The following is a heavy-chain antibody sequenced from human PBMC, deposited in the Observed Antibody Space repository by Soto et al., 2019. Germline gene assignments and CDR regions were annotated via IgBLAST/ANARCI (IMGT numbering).Heavy chain of an antibody. CDR2: IRSKGNNYAT. J-gene: IGHJ6*03. D-gene: IGHD3-3*01. CDR1: GFTFSGSA. V-gene: IGHV3-73*01. Sequence: EVQLVESGGGLVQPGGSLKPSCAASGFTFSGSAMHWVRQASGKGLEWVGRIRSKGNNYATAYGASLKGRFTISRDDSKNTAYLQMNSLNTEDTAVYYCSRQASDFWSGKPQYYMDVWGKGTTVTVSS. CDR3: SRQASDFWSGKPQYYMDV.